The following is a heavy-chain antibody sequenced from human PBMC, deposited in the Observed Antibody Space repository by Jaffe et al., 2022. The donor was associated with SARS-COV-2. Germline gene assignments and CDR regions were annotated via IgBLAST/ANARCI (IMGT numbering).Heavy chain of an antibody. D-gene: IGHD6-13*01. V-gene: IGHV1-46*04. CDR2: INPSGGST. CDR1: GYTFTSYY. Sequence: QVQLVQSGAEVKKPGASVKVSCKASGYTFTSYYMHWVRQAPGQGLEWMGIINPSGGSTSYAQKLQGRVTMTRDTSTSTVYMELSSLRSEDTAVYYCAREDSTHGYYYYMDVWGKGTTVTVSS. CDR3: AREDSTHGYYYYMDV. J-gene: IGHJ6*03.